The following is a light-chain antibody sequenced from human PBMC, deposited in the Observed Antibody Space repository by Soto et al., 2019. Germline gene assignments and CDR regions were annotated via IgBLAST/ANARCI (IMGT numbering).Light chain of an antibody. CDR1: QSVSSY. J-gene: IGKJ4*01. CDR3: QQRYSSPCT. CDR2: DAS. V-gene: IGKV3-11*01. Sequence: EIVLTQSPATLSLSPGERATLSCRASQSVSSYLAWYQQKPGQAPRLLIYDASNRATGIPARFSGSGSGTDFTLTISSLEPEDFAVYYCQQRYSSPCTFGGGTKVEI.